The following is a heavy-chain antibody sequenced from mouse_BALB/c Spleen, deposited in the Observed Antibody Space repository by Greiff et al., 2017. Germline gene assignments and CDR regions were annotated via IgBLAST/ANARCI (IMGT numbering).Heavy chain of an antibody. CDR2: IRNKANGYTT. J-gene: IGHJ2*01. CDR3: AGGSSSYYFDY. D-gene: IGHD1-3*01. CDR1: GFTFTDYY. V-gene: IGHV7-3*02. Sequence: EVQLVESGGGLVQPGGSLRLSCATSGFTFTDYYMSWVRQPPGKALEWLGFIRNKANGYTTEYSASVKGRFTISRDNSQSILYLQMNTLRAEDSATYYCAGGSSSYYFDYWGQGTTLTVSS.